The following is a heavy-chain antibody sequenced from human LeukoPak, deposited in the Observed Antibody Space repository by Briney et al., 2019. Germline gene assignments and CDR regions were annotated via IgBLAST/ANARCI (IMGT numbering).Heavy chain of an antibody. CDR1: GYTFTSYD. Sequence: GASLKVSCKASGYTFTSYDINWVRQATGQGLEWMGWMNPNSGNTGYAQKFQGRVTMTRNTSISTAYMELSSLRSEDTAVYYCAIRYGSGEKYYYYYYMDVWGKGTTVSLSS. CDR2: MNPNSGNT. V-gene: IGHV1-8*01. D-gene: IGHD3-10*01. J-gene: IGHJ6*03. CDR3: AIRYGSGEKYYYYYYMDV.